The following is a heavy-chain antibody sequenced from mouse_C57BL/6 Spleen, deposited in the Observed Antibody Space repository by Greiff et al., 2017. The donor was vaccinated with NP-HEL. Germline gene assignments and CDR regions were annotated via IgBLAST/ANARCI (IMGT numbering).Heavy chain of an antibody. V-gene: IGHV5-6*01. CDR3: ARGGVTTGYFDY. J-gene: IGHJ2*01. Sequence: EVKLMESGGDLVKPGGSLKLSFSASGFTFSSYGMSWVRQTPDKRLEWVATISSGGSYTYYPDSVKGRFTISRDNAKNTLYLQMSSLKSEDTAMYYCARGGVTTGYFDYWGQGTTLTVSS. D-gene: IGHD2-2*01. CDR2: ISSGGSYT. CDR1: GFTFSSYG.